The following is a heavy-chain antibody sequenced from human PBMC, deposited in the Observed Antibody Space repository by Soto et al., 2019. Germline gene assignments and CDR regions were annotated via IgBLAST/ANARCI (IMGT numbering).Heavy chain of an antibody. J-gene: IGHJ5*02. V-gene: IGHV3-21*01. CDR2: ISSSSSYI. CDR3: ARGPRSSWYWFDP. CDR1: GFTFSSYS. Sequence: PGGSLRLSCAASGFTFSSYSMNWVRQAPGKGLEWVSSISSSSSYIYYADSVKGRFTISRDNAKNSLYLQMNSLRAEDTAVYYCARGPRSSWYWFDPWGQGTLVTVSS. D-gene: IGHD6-13*01.